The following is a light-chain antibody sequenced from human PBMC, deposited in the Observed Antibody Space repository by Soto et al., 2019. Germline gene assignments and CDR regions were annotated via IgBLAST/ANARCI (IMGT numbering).Light chain of an antibody. CDR1: SSDVGDYNY. CDR2: EVR. CDR3: SSYRTGSAFYV. J-gene: IGLJ1*01. V-gene: IGLV2-14*01. Sequence: QAVVTQPASVSGSPGQSITISCTGTSSDVGDYNYVSWYQHYPGKAPKLIIYEVRNRPSGVPNRFAGAKSGNTASLTISGLQAEDEADYYCSSYRTGSAFYVFGSGTKLTVL.